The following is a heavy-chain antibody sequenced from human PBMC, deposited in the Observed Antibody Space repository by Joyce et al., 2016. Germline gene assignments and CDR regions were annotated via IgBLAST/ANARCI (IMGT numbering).Heavy chain of an antibody. J-gene: IGHJ4*02. CDR3: AKVPAPGFDLDSSGLYYFDY. Sequence: EVQLVESGGGSIQPGRSLRLSCAASGFTFDDYAMHWVRQAPGKGLEGVSGISWNSATIGYADSVKGRFTISRDNAKNSLYLQMNSLRAEDTALYYCAKVPAPGFDLDSSGLYYFDYWGQGTLVTVSS. CDR2: ISWNSATI. CDR1: GFTFDDYA. D-gene: IGHD3-22*01. V-gene: IGHV3-9*01.